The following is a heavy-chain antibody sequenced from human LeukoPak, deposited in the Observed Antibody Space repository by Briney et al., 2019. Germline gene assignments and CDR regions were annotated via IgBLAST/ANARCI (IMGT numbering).Heavy chain of an antibody. Sequence: GASVTVSCKASGYTFTGYYMHWVRQAPGQGLEWMGWINPNSGGTNYAQKFQGRVTMPRDTSISTAYMELSRLRSDDTAVYYCARGGVVPAAIPMDWFDPWGQGTLVTVSS. J-gene: IGHJ5*02. CDR1: GYTFTGYY. CDR2: INPNSGGT. CDR3: ARGGVVPAAIPMDWFDP. V-gene: IGHV1-2*02. D-gene: IGHD2-2*01.